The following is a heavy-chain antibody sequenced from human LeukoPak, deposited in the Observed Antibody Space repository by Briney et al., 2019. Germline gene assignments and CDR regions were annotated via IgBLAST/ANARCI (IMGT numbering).Heavy chain of an antibody. J-gene: IGHJ4*02. D-gene: IGHD3-10*01. CDR3: ARDNFEYYYGSGSSYYFDY. CDR2: INPNSGGT. CDR1: GYTFTGYY. V-gene: IGHV1-2*02. Sequence: ASVKVSCEASGYTFTGYYMHWVRQAPGQGLEWMGWINPNSGGTNYAQKFQGRVTMTRDTSISTAYMELSRLRSDDTAVYYCARDNFEYYYGSGSSYYFDYWGQGTLVTVSS.